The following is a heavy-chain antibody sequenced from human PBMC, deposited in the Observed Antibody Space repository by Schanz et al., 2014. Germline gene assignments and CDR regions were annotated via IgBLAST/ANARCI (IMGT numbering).Heavy chain of an antibody. V-gene: IGHV3-74*01. Sequence: EVQLVTSGGDLVQPGGSLRLSCAASGFTFNTSWFHWVRQPPGKGLLWVSRVSRDGSETTYVDSVRGRFTISRDNSKNTLYLQMNSLRAEDTAVYYCAKGILPAVPDGFDYWGQGTLVTVSS. CDR1: GFTFNTSW. CDR3: AKGILPAVPDGFDY. D-gene: IGHD2-2*01. J-gene: IGHJ4*02. CDR2: VSRDGSET.